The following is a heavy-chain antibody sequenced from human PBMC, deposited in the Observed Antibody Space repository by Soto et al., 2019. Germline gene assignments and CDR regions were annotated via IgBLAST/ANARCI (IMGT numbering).Heavy chain of an antibody. CDR1: GFTLSDYY. D-gene: IGHD3-3*02. CDR2: IRSNADSDTT. V-gene: IGHV3-72*01. CDR3: VRQLGGPNDS. J-gene: IGHJ5*01. Sequence: EVQLVESGGGLVQPGGSLRLSCAASGFTLSDYYMDWVRQAPGKGLEWVGRIRSNADSDTTGYAASVKGRLTISRDDSRNSLHVQMNSLRTEDTAIYYCVRQLGGPNDSWGQGTLVTVSS.